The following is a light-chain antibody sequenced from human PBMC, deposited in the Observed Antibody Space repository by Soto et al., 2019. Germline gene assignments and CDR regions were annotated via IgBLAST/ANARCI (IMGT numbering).Light chain of an antibody. J-gene: IGKJ1*01. CDR1: QSVSSSY. CDR2: GAS. Sequence: EIVLTQSPGTLSLSPGERATLSCRASQSVSSSYLAWYQQKPGQAPRLLLYGASSRATGIPDRFSGSGSGTDFTLTISRLEAEDFAVYYWQQYGSSRTFGQGTKVEIK. V-gene: IGKV3-20*01. CDR3: QQYGSSRT.